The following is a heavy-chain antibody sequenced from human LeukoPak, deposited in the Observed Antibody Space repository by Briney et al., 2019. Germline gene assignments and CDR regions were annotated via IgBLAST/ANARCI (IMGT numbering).Heavy chain of an antibody. CDR3: ARSEKPLTGWYAFDI. J-gene: IGHJ3*02. Sequence: GGSLRLSCAASGFTFSSYEMNWVRQAPGKGLEWVSYISSSGSNIKYADSVKGRFTISRDNAKNSLYLQMNSLRAEDTAVYYCARSEKPLTGWYAFDIWGQGTMVTVSS. CDR1: GFTFSSYE. D-gene: IGHD3-9*01. CDR2: ISSSGSNI. V-gene: IGHV3-48*03.